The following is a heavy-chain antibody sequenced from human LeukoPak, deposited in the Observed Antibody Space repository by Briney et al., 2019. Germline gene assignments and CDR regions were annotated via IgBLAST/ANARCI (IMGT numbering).Heavy chain of an antibody. CDR1: GVSFSGYY. V-gene: IGHV4-34*01. D-gene: IGHD3-10*01. Sequence: SETLSLTCAVYGVSFSGYYWTWIRQSPGKGLEWIGEIDHSGSTNYNPSLKSRVTISGDTSKNQFSLKLRSVTAADTAVYYCASFTITYNPFDYWGQGTLVTASS. J-gene: IGHJ4*02. CDR2: IDHSGST. CDR3: ASFTITYNPFDY.